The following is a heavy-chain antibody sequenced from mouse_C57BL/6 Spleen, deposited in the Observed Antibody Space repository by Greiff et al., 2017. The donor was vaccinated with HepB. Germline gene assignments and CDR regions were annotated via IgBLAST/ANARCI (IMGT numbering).Heavy chain of an antibody. Sequence: EVQRVESGGGLVKPGGSLKLSCAASGFTFSSYAMSWVRQTPEKRLEWVATISDGGSYTYYPDNVKGRFTISRDNAKNNLYLQMSHLKSEDTAMYYCARDRGDYYGSSLYFDYWGQGTTLTVSS. CDR2: ISDGGSYT. CDR1: GFTFSSYA. D-gene: IGHD1-1*01. J-gene: IGHJ2*01. CDR3: ARDRGDYYGSSLYFDY. V-gene: IGHV5-4*01.